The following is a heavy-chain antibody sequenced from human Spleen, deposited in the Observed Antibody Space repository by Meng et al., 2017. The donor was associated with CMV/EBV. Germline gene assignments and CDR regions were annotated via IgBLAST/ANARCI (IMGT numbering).Heavy chain of an antibody. CDR1: GGSVSSGSYH. Sequence: SGGSVSSGSYHWNWIRQPPGKGLEWIGYVYNTGNTNYNPSLKSRVTISVDTSKNQFSLKLSSVTTADTAVYYCARGTITIFGVVDPWGQGTLVTVSS. V-gene: IGHV4-61*01. J-gene: IGHJ5*02. D-gene: IGHD3-3*01. CDR3: ARGTITIFGVVDP. CDR2: VYNTGNT.